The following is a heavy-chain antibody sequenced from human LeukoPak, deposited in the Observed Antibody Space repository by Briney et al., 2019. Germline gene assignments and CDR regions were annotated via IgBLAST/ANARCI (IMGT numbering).Heavy chain of an antibody. CDR2: ISSSSYI. V-gene: IGHV3-21*01. J-gene: IGHJ4*02. Sequence: PGGSLRLSCAASGFTFSSYSMNWVRQAPGKGLEWVSSISSSSYIYYADSVKGRFTISRDNAKNSLYLQMNSRRAEDTAVYYCARDIVVVPAANRLDYWGQGTLVTVSS. CDR1: GFTFSSYS. D-gene: IGHD2-2*01. CDR3: ARDIVVVPAANRLDY.